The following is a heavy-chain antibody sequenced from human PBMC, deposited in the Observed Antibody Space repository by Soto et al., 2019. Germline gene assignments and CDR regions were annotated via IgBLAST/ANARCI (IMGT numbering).Heavy chain of an antibody. V-gene: IGHV3-23*01. CDR2: ICSGGTNT. J-gene: IGHJ4*02. D-gene: IGHD2-15*01. CDR1: GFTFSSYA. Sequence: GGSLRLSCAASGFTFSSYAMNWVRQAPGKGPEWVSGICSGGTNTYYAGSVKGRFTISRDDSRSTLYLQMNSLRAEDTALYYCAKGGSSSCYSTPDFWGQGTLVTVSS. CDR3: AKGGSSSCYSTPDF.